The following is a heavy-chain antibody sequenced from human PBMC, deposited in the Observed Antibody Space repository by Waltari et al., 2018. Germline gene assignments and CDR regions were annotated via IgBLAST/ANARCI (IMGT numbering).Heavy chain of an antibody. V-gene: IGHV3-15*01. CDR2: IKSKTDGGTT. J-gene: IGHJ4*02. D-gene: IGHD3-10*01. CDR3: ARTLGVQATDY. Sequence: EVQLVESGGGLVKPGGSLRLSCAASGFTFSNAWMSWVRQAPGKGLEWVGRIKSKTDGGTTDYAAPVKGRFTISRDDSKNTLYLQMNSLKTEDTAVYYCARTLGVQATDYWGQGTLVTVSS. CDR1: GFTFSNAW.